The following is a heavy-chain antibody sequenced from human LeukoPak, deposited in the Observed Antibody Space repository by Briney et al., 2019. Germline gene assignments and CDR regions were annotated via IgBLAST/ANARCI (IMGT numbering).Heavy chain of an antibody. Sequence: SVKVSCKASGGTFSSYSISWVRQAPGQGLEWMGRIIPILGIAKYAQKFQGRVTITADKSTSTAYMELSSLRSEDTAVYYCARDGEYCSGGSCYNSYWGQGTLVTVSS. D-gene: IGHD2-15*01. CDR1: GGTFSSYS. J-gene: IGHJ4*02. CDR3: ARDGEYCSGGSCYNSY. CDR2: IIPILGIA. V-gene: IGHV1-69*04.